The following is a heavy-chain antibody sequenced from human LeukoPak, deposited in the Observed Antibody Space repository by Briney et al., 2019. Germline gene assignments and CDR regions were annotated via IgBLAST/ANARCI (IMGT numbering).Heavy chain of an antibody. CDR3: ARLWSTDCSGGSCPHQPNY. D-gene: IGHD2-15*01. CDR1: GGSVSSSSYH. J-gene: IGHJ4*02. V-gene: IGHV4-39*01. CDR2: VFYSGST. Sequence: PSETLSLTCTVSGGSVSSSSYHWGWIRQPPGKGLEWIGSVFYSGSTYYNPSLKSRVTMSVDTSKNQFSLKLSSVIAADTPVYYCARLWSTDCSGGSCPHQPNYWGQGTLVTVSS.